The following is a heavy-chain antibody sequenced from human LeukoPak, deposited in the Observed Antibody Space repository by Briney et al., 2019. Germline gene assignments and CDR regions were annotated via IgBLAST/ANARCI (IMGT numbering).Heavy chain of an antibody. V-gene: IGHV3-74*01. J-gene: IGHJ4*02. CDR2: INTDGSST. D-gene: IGHD6-19*01. CDR3: ARALYSSGWYPDY. CDR1: GFTFSSYW. Sequence: GGSLRLSCAASGFTFSSYWMHWVRQVPGRGLVWVSRINTDGSSTSYADSVKGRFTISRDNAKNTLYLQMSSLRAEDTAVYYCARALYSSGWYPDYWGQGTLVTVSS.